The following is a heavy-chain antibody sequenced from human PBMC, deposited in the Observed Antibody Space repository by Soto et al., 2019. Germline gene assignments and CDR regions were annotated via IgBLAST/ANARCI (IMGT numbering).Heavy chain of an antibody. CDR3: ARALPGYSSGFAHDYYYGMDV. CDR1: GYTFTGYY. CDR2: INPISGGT. V-gene: IGHV1-2*02. D-gene: IGHD6-19*01. J-gene: IGHJ6*02. Sequence: ASVKVSCKASGYTFTGYYMHWVRQAPGQGLEWMGWINPISGGTNYAQKFQGRVTMTRDTSISTAYMELSRLRSDDTAVYYCARALPGYSSGFAHDYYYGMDVWGQGTTVTVSS.